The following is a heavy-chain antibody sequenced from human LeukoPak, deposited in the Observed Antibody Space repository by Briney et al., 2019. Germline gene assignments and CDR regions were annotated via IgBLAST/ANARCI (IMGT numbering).Heavy chain of an antibody. CDR1: GGSISSGDYF. J-gene: IGHJ6*03. CDR2: IYRSGST. Sequence: SQTLSFTCSVSGGSISSGDYFWSWIRQPPGQGLEWTGYIYRSGSTYYSPSLKSRVTISVDTSKNQFSLKLSSVTAADTAVYYCARGPRGYCRGGSCYFYYYYMDVWGQGTTVTVSS. D-gene: IGHD2-15*01. CDR3: ARGPRGYCRGGSCYFYYYYMDV. V-gene: IGHV4-30-4*08.